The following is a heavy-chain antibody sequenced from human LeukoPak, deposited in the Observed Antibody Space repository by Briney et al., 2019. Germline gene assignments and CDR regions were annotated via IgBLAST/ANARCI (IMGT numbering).Heavy chain of an antibody. CDR3: ANNLGYSISY. V-gene: IGHV3-23*01. D-gene: IGHD5-12*01. CDR2: ISDSGGST. CDR1: RFTINNYA. Sequence: HSGGSLRLSCAASRFTINNYAIAWVRQAPGRGLEWVSSISDSGGSTNYADSVKGRFTISRDNSKNTLYLQMNSLRAEDTATYYCANNLGYSISYWGQGSLVTVSS. J-gene: IGHJ4*02.